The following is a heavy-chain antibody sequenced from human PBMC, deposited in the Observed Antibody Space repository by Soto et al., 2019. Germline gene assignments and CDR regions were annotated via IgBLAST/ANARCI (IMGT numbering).Heavy chain of an antibody. J-gene: IGHJ4*02. CDR1: GGSISSGTYS. V-gene: IGHV4-30-2*01. CDR3: ARTNLNYGDYASLDY. D-gene: IGHD4-17*01. Sequence: TLSLTCAVSGGSISSGTYSWTWIRQPPGKGLEWIGYIFHSGSTYYTPSLRSRVSMSLDRSKNQFSLNLSSVTAADTAVYYCARTNLNYGDYASLDYWGQGAQVTVSS. CDR2: IFHSGST.